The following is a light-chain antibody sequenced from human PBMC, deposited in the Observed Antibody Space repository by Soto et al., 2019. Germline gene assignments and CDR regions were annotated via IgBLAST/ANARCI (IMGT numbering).Light chain of an antibody. J-gene: IGLJ2*01. CDR3: AAWDDSLSGPVV. V-gene: IGLV1-47*01. CDR1: SSNIGNNN. CDR2: RNN. Sequence: QSVLTQPPSASGTPGQRVTISCSGSSSNIGNNNVYWYQQLPGTAPKLLIYRNNQRPSGVPDRFSGSKSGTSASLAISGLRSEDEADYYCAAWDDSLSGPVVFGGGTKLTVL.